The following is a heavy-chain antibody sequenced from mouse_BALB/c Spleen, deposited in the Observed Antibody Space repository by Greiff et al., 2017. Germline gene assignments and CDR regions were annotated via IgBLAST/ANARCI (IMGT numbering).Heavy chain of an antibody. D-gene: IGHD1-1*01. Sequence: EVMLVESGAELVKPGASVKLSCTASGFNIKDTYMHWVKQRPEQGLEWIGRIDPANGNTKYDPKFQGKATITADTSSNTAYLQLSSLTSEDTAVYYCASYAWFAYWGQGTLVTVSA. CDR1: GFNIKDTY. CDR3: ASYAWFAY. V-gene: IGHV14-3*02. J-gene: IGHJ3*01. CDR2: IDPANGNT.